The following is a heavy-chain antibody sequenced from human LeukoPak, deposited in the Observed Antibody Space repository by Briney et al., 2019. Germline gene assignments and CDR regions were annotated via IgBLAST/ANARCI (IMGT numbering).Heavy chain of an antibody. CDR3: ASRKLGNDY. CDR1: GGSVSDYY. CDR2: IYYTGST. Sequence: SETLSLTCTVSGGSVSDYYWSWIRQSPGKGLEWIGYIYYTGSTSYNPSLRSRITMSADTSKNQFSLKLSSVTAADTAVYYCASRKLGNDYWGQGTLVTVSS. V-gene: IGHV4-59*02. J-gene: IGHJ4*02. D-gene: IGHD7-27*01.